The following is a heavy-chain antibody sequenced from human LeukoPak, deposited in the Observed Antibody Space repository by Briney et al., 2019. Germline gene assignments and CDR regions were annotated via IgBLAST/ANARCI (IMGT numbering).Heavy chain of an antibody. J-gene: IGHJ3*02. Sequence: GASVKVSCKASGYTFTGYYMHWVRQAPGQGLEWMGWINPNSGGTNYAQKFQGRVTMTRDTSISTAYMELSRLRSDDTAVYYCARGLHPPVDYYDSSGYYLYAFDIWGQGTMVTVSS. V-gene: IGHV1-2*02. CDR3: ARGLHPPVDYYDSSGYYLYAFDI. CDR2: INPNSGGT. D-gene: IGHD3-22*01. CDR1: GYTFTGYY.